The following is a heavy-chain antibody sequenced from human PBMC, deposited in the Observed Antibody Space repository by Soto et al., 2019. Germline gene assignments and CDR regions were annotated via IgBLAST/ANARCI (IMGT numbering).Heavy chain of an antibody. CDR2: ISAYTGNT. CDR3: ARESSSSCHDY. J-gene: IGHJ4*02. CDR1: GYTFTSYG. V-gene: IGHV1-18*01. D-gene: IGHD6-13*01. Sequence: QVQLVQSGAEVKKPGASVKVSCKASGYTFTSYGISWVRQAPGQGLEWMGWISAYTGNTNYAQKLKGRVNVTTGTSARSAYMELRSLRSDDTAVYYCARESSSSCHDYWGQGTLVTVSS.